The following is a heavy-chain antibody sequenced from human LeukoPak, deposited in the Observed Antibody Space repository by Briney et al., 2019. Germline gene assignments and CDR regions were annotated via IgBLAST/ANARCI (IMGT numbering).Heavy chain of an antibody. J-gene: IGHJ4*02. CDR2: MNQDGSKT. CDR1: GFTFSNYW. Sequence: PGGSLRLSCVFSGFTFSNYWMSWVRQAPGKGLEWVAQMNQDGSKTYSVDSVRGRFTVSRDNAKNLLYLQMNSLRAEDTAVYFCSSDHDHSFEHWGQGTLVTVSS. D-gene: IGHD4-11*01. CDR3: SSDHDHSFEH. V-gene: IGHV3-7*03.